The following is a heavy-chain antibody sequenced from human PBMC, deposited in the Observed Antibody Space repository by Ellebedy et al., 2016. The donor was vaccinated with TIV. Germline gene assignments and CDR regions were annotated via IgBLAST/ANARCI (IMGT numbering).Heavy chain of an antibody. CDR2: ISSDGTTT. CDR1: GFTFSSYW. V-gene: IGHV3-74*01. CDR3: AGRGTSGYSAS. J-gene: IGHJ5*02. D-gene: IGHD3-22*01. Sequence: GESLKISCAASGFTFSSYWMHWVRQAPGKGLVWVSRISSDGTTTTYADSVKGRFTISRDNAKNTLYLQMVSLRAEDTAVYYCAGRGTSGYSASWGQGSLVTVSS.